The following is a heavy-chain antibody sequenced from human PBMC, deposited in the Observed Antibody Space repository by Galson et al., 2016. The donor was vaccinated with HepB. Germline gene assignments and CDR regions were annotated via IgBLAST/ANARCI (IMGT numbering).Heavy chain of an antibody. J-gene: IGHJ4*02. CDR3: ARDLRAAAARLQY. D-gene: IGHD6-13*01. CDR1: GYTFPSYY. V-gene: IGHV1-46*01. Sequence: SVKVSCKASGYTFPSYYIHWVRQAPGQRPEWMGMIYPSGDSTMYANKFQGRVTVTRDTSTSTVYMELRSLRSEDTAVYYCARDLRAAAARLQYWGQGTLVTVSS. CDR2: IYPSGDST.